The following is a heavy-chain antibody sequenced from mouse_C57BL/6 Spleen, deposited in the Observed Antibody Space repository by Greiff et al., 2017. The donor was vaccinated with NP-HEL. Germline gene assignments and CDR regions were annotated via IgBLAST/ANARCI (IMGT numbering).Heavy chain of an antibody. CDR2: ISSGGSYT. J-gene: IGHJ3*01. V-gene: IGHV5-6*01. D-gene: IGHD2-12*01. Sequence: EVMLVESGGDLVKPGGSLKLSCAASGFTFSSYGMSWVRQTPDKRLEWVATISSGGSYTYYPDSVKGRFTISRDNAKNTLYLQMSSLKSEDTAIYYCARFGHDRGFAYWGQGTLVTVSA. CDR1: GFTFSSYG. CDR3: ARFGHDRGFAY.